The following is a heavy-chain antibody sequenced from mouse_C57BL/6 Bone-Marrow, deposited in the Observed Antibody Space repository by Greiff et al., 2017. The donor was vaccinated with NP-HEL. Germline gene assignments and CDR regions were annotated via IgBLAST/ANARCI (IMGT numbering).Heavy chain of an antibody. CDR1: GFSLTSYG. CDR3: AKNHGSSYYWYFDV. D-gene: IGHD1-1*01. CDR2: IWRGGST. J-gene: IGHJ1*03. Sequence: VQVVESGPGLVQPSQSLSITCTVSGFSLTSYGVHWVRQSPGKGLEWLGVIWRGGSTDYNAAFMSRLSITKDNSKSQVFFKMNSLQADDTAIYYCAKNHGSSYYWYFDVWGTGTTVTVSS. V-gene: IGHV2-5*01.